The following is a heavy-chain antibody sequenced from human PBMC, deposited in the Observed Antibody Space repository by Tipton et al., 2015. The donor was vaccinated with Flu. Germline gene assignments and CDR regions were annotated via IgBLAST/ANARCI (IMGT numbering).Heavy chain of an antibody. CDR1: GGSISSSSYY. J-gene: IGHJ3*02. V-gene: IGHV4-39*07. Sequence: TLSLTCTVSGGSISSSSYYWGWIRQPPGKGLEWIGSIYTSGSTNYNPSLKSRATMSVDMSKNQFSLKLSSVTAADTAVYYCARDQESVWYYDSSGDDAFDIWGQGTMVTVSS. CDR2: IYTSGST. D-gene: IGHD3-22*01. CDR3: ARDQESVWYYDSSGDDAFDI.